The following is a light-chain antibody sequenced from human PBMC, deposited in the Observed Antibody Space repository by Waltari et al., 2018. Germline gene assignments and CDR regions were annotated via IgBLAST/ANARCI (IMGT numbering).Light chain of an antibody. V-gene: IGLV3-21*04. CDR1: NLGTYS. Sequence: SSVVTQPPSVSVAPGETATITCGGDNLGTYSVHWYQQKEGQAPVLVLFYDRDRPPGIPDRFSGSNPRNTATLTISRVEAGDEARYYCHVWHPHVDPGVFGTGTEVTVL. CDR3: HVWHPHVDPGV. J-gene: IGLJ1*01. CDR2: YDR.